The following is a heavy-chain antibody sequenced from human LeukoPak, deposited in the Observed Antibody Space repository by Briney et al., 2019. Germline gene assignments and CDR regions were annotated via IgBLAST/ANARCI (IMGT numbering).Heavy chain of an antibody. CDR3: ARGSGYYYGNFDY. D-gene: IGHD3-22*01. CDR1: GFTFSSYA. V-gene: IGHV3-33*01. J-gene: IGHJ4*02. Sequence: PGRSLRLSCAAPGFTFSSYAMHWVRQAPGKGLEWVAVIWYDGSNKYYADSVKGRFTISRDNSKNTLYLQMNSLRAEDTAVYYCARGSGYYYGNFDYWGQGTLVTVSS. CDR2: IWYDGSNK.